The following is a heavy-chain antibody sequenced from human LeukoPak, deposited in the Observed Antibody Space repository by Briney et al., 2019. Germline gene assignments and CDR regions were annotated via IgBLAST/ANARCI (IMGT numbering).Heavy chain of an antibody. Sequence: ASVKVSCKASGGTFSSYAISWVRQAPGQGLEWMGGIIPIFGTANYAQKFQGGVTITADKSTSTAYMELSSLRSEDTAVYYCARAWGQWLPLDYWGQGTLVTVSS. CDR3: ARAWGQWLPLDY. D-gene: IGHD6-19*01. CDR2: IIPIFGTA. V-gene: IGHV1-69*06. CDR1: GGTFSSYA. J-gene: IGHJ4*02.